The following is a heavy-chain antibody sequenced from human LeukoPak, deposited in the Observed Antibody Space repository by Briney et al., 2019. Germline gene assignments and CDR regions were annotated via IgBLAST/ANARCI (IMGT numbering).Heavy chain of an antibody. D-gene: IGHD4-17*01. CDR3: AGTFYGDYQNADQSVYSVNY. CDR1: GGTFISYA. J-gene: IGHJ4*02. Sequence: ASVKVSCKASGGTFISYAINWVRQAPGQGVEWMGRTIPLFGTTNYAQKFQGRGKITTDESASTASMELSSLRSEDTAVYYCAGTFYGDYQNADQSVYSVNYWGQGTLVAVSS. CDR2: TIPLFGTT. V-gene: IGHV1-69*05.